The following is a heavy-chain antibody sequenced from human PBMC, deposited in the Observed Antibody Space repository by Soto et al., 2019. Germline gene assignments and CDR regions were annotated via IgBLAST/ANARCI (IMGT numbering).Heavy chain of an antibody. D-gene: IGHD6-13*01. CDR2: IYYSGST. J-gene: IGHJ5*02. V-gene: IGHV4-59*01. Sequence: ETLSLTCTVSGGSISSYYWSWIRQPPGKGLEWIGYIYYSGSTNYNPSLKSRVTISVDTSKNQFSLKLSSVTAADTAVYYCARDQSSSWGDNWFDPWGQGTLVTVSS. CDR3: ARDQSSSWGDNWFDP. CDR1: GGSISSYY.